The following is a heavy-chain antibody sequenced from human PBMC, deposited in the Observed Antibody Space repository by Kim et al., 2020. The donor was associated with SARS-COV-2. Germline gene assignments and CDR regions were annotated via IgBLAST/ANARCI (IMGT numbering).Heavy chain of an antibody. D-gene: IGHD3-22*01. CDR1: GGSITSDDHY. CDR2: IYYNGRT. V-gene: IGHV4-30-4*01. J-gene: IGHJ3*02. Sequence: SETLSLTCTVSGGSITSDDHYWSWIRQLPGEGLEWIGYIYYNGRTDQNPSLKSRLIMSIDPSKNQFSLKLNSVTAADTAVYYCARDWDLDSGGHPDAFDIWGQGTTVTVSS. CDR3: ARDWDLDSGGHPDAFDI.